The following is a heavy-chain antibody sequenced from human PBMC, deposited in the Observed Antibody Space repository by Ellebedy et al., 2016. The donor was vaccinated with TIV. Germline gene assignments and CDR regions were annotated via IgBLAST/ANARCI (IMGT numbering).Heavy chain of an antibody. CDR2: ISYDGSNK. V-gene: IGHV3-30*03. D-gene: IGHD6-19*01. CDR3: ARVIAVAGMDIEYFDY. CDR1: GFTFSSYW. J-gene: IGHJ4*02. Sequence: GESLKISXAASGFTFSSYWMSWVRQAPGKGLEWVAVISYDGSNKYYADSVKGRFTISRDNSKNTLYLQMNSLRAEDTAVYYCARVIAVAGMDIEYFDYWGQGTLVTVSS.